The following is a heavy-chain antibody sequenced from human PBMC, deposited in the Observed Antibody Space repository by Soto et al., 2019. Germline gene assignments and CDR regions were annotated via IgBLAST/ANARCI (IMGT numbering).Heavy chain of an antibody. V-gene: IGHV1-69*13. CDR1: GGTFSSYA. CDR2: IIPIFGTA. CDR3: ARSLGAYCGGDCYWPLDY. Sequence: SVKVSCKASGGTFSSYAISWVRQAPGQGLECMGGIIPIFGTANYAQKFQGRVTITADESTSTAYMELSSLRSEDTAVYYCARSLGAYCGGDCYWPLDYWGQGTLVTVSS. D-gene: IGHD2-21*02. J-gene: IGHJ4*02.